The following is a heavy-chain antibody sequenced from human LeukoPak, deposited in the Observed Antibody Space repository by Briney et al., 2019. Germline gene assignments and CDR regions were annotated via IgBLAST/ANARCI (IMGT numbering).Heavy chain of an antibody. CDR2: IKKDGSEK. CDR1: GFTFSSHW. V-gene: IGHV3-7*01. J-gene: IGHJ4*02. D-gene: IGHD5-18*01. Sequence: GGSLRLSCAASGFTFSSHWMSWVRQAPGKGLEWVANIKKDGSEKYYVDSVKGRFTISRDNAKTSLYLQMNSLRAEDTAVYYCARDLSGVPGYTYGRGIDYWGQGTLVTVSS. CDR3: ARDLSGVPGYTYGRGIDY.